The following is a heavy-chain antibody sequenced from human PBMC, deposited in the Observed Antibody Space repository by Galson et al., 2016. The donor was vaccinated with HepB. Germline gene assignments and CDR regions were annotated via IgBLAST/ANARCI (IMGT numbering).Heavy chain of an antibody. V-gene: IGHV4-39*07. CDR1: NGSISSSGYY. J-gene: IGHJ4*02. CDR2: IYSSGST. Sequence: CRVSNGSISSSGYYWAWIRQPPGKGLEWIGRIYSSGSTNYNPSLKSRVTMSVDTSKDQFSLKLSSVTAADTAVYYCARVVPPVRFGSEYYFDYWGQGTLVTVSS. D-gene: IGHD1-26*01. CDR3: ARVVPPVRFGSEYYFDY.